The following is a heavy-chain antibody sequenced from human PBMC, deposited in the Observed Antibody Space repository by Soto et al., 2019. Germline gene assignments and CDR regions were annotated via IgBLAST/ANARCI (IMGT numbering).Heavy chain of an antibody. CDR1: GFSFSSYW. J-gene: IGHJ5*02. D-gene: IGHD6-13*01. CDR2: INSDGSRT. CDR3: ARVRVGSYNWFDP. Sequence: EVQLVESGGGLVQPGGSLGLSCAVSGFSFSSYWMHWVRQAPGKGLEWVSRINSDGSRTYYADSVKGRFTISRDNAKNTLYLQMNSLRAEDTAVYYCARVRVGSYNWFDPWGQGTLVTVSS. V-gene: IGHV3-74*01.